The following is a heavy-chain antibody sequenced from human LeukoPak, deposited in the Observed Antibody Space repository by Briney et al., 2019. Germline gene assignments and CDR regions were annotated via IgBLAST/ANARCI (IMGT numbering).Heavy chain of an antibody. D-gene: IGHD3-3*01. CDR3: ARGRTVFGVVIIPSDAFDI. V-gene: IGHV4-61*02. Sequence: SETLSLTCTVSGGSTSSGSYYWNWIRQPAGKGLEWIGRIYTGGNTNYNPSLKGRVTISLDTSKNQFSLKLSSVTAADTAVYYCARGRTVFGVVIIPSDAFDIWGQGTMVTVSS. CDR1: GGSTSSGSYY. J-gene: IGHJ3*02. CDR2: IYTGGNT.